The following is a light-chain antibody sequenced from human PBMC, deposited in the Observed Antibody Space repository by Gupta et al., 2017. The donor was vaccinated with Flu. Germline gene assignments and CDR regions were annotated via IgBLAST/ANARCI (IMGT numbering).Light chain of an antibody. CDR2: WAS. V-gene: IGKV4-1*01. J-gene: IGKJ4*01. CDR3: QQEDTTPIT. CDR1: QNLLYSVNNKNY. Sequence: DIVMTQSPDSLAVSLGERATINCKSSQNLLYSVNNKNYLAWYQQKPGQPPKLLIYWASSRESGVPDRFSGGGSGTDFTLTISNLQTEDVAVYYCQQEDTTPITFGGGTKVEIK.